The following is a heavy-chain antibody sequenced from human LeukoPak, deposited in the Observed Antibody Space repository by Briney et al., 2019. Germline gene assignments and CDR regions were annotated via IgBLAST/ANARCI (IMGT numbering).Heavy chain of an antibody. CDR1: GGSISSGSYY. Sequence: KPSQTLSLTCTVSGGSISSGSYYWRWFRQPAEKGLEWIGRIYTSGSTYYNPSLKSRVTISADTSKNQFSLNVSSVTAADTAVYYCARATSSYFYYMDVWGKGTTVTISS. D-gene: IGHD5-12*01. V-gene: IGHV4-61*02. CDR3: ARATSSYFYYMDV. CDR2: IYTSGST. J-gene: IGHJ6*03.